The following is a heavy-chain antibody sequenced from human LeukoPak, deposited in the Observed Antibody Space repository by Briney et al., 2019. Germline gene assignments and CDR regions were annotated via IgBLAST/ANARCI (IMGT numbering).Heavy chain of an antibody. CDR3: ARDRPRTPSDSDDYIDAFDI. CDR2: INPNSGGT. Sequence: ASVKVSCKASGYTFTGYYMHWVRQAPGQGLEWMGWINPNSGGTNYAQKFQGRVTMTRDTSISTAYMELSRLRSDDTAVYYCARDRPRTPSDSDDYIDAFDIWGQGTMVTVSS. D-gene: IGHD4-17*01. V-gene: IGHV1-2*02. J-gene: IGHJ3*02. CDR1: GYTFTGYY.